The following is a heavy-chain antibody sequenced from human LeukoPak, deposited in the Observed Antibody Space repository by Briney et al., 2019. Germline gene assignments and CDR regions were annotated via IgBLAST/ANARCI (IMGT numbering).Heavy chain of an antibody. D-gene: IGHD5-18*01. CDR1: GFTFSSYW. CDR2: IKQDGSEK. V-gene: IGHV3-7*01. J-gene: IGHJ4*02. CDR3: ARQVWGFDY. Sequence: PGGSLRLSCAASGFTFSSYWMSWVRQAPGKGLEWVANIKQDGSEKYYVDSVKGRFTIFRDNAKNSLYLQLSSLRAEDTAVYYCARQVWGFDYWGQGTLVTVSS.